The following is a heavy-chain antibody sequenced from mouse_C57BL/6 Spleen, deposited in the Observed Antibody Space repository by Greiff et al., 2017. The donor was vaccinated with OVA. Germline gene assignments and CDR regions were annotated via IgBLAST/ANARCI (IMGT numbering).Heavy chain of an antibody. CDR2: ISSGSSTI. V-gene: IGHV5-17*01. CDR1: GFTFSDYG. Sequence: DVMLVESGGGLVKPGGSLKLSCAASGFTFSDYGMHWVRQAPEKGLEWVAYISSGSSTIYYADTVKGRFTISRDNAKNTLFLQMTSLRSEDTAMYYCARRNYSNYGSAMDYWGQGTSVTVSS. CDR3: ARRNYSNYGSAMDY. J-gene: IGHJ4*01. D-gene: IGHD2-5*01.